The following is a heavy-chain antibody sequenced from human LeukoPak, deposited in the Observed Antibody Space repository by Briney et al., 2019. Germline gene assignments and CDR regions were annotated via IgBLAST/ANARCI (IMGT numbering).Heavy chain of an antibody. CDR1: GFTFSDYY. D-gene: IGHD2-8*02. V-gene: IGHV3-11*01. CDR2: IFPSGGEI. CDR3: ATYRQVLLPFES. J-gene: IGHJ4*02. Sequence: GGSLRLSCAASGFTFSDYYMSWIRQAPGKGLEWVSSIFPSGGEIHYADSVRGRFTISRDNSKSTLSLQMNSLRAEDTAIYYCATYRQVLLPFESWGQGTLVTVSS.